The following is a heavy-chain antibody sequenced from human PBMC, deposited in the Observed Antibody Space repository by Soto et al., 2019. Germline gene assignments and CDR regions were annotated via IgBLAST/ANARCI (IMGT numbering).Heavy chain of an antibody. CDR3: ARELLWFGEYTPPDYYYYGMDV. Sequence: ASVNVSCKASGYTFTSYGISWVRQAPGQGLEWMGWISAYNGNTNYAQKLQGRVTMTTDTSTSTAYMELRSLRSDDTAVYYCARELLWFGEYTPPDYYYYGMDVWGQGTTVTVSS. CDR1: GYTFTSYG. J-gene: IGHJ6*02. D-gene: IGHD3-10*01. V-gene: IGHV1-18*01. CDR2: ISAYNGNT.